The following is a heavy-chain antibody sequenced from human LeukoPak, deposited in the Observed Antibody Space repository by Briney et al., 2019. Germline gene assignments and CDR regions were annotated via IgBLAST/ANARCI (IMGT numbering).Heavy chain of an antibody. V-gene: IGHV4-59*01. Sequence: PSETLSLACTVSGGSISSYYWSWIRQPPGKGLEWIGYIYYSGSTNYNPSLKSRVTISVDTSKNQFSLKLSSVTAADTAVYYCARGYYYDSSGEDAFDIWGQGAMVTVSS. CDR2: IYYSGST. CDR3: ARGYYYDSSGEDAFDI. CDR1: GGSISSYY. J-gene: IGHJ3*02. D-gene: IGHD3-22*01.